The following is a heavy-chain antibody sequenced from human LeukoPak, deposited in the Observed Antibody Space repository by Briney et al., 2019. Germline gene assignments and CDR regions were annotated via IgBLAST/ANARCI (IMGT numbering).Heavy chain of an antibody. CDR2: INPNSGGT. Sequence: ASVKVSCKASGYTFTSYGISWVRQAPGQGLEWMGWINPNSGGTNYAQKFQGRVTMTRDTSISTAYMELSRLRSDDTAVYYCARAKLLWFGEHTYFDYWGQGTLVTVSS. D-gene: IGHD3-10*01. J-gene: IGHJ4*02. CDR3: ARAKLLWFGEHTYFDY. CDR1: GYTFTSYG. V-gene: IGHV1-2*02.